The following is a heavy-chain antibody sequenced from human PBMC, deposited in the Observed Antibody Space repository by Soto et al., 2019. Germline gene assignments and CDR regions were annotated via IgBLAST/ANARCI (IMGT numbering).Heavy chain of an antibody. V-gene: IGHV2-5*02. Sequence: QITLKESGPTLVRPTQTLTLTCSFSGFSLNTNGMGVGWIRQPPGKALEWLAFIYWDEDKRYSPSLKTRLTVTTDTSKNEVVLTLTNLDPLDTVTYYCAGWTYESGLHVWGQGTTVTVSS. CDR2: IYWDEDK. CDR3: AGWTYESGLHV. J-gene: IGHJ6*02. CDR1: GFSLNTNGMG. D-gene: IGHD5-12*01.